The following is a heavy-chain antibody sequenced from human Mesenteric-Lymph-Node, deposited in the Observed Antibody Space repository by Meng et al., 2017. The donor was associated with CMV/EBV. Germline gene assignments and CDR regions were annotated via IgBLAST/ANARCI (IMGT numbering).Heavy chain of an antibody. J-gene: IGHJ4*02. Sequence: QVQLVESGGGVVQPGRSLRLSCAASGLTFSSSAIHWVRQAPGKGLEWVAVTSYDGSNKYYADSVKGRFAVSRDSSKNTLYLQMSSLTAEDTAVYYCARSNQRYCGGTNCYFDYYDYWGQGTLVTVSS. V-gene: IGHV3-30*09. CDR3: ARSNQRYCGGTNCYFDYYDY. D-gene: IGHD2-2*01. CDR2: TSYDGSNK. CDR1: GLTFSSSA.